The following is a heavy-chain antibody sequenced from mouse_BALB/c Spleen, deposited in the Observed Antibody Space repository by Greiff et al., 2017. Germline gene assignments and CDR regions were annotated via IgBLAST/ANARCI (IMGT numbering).Heavy chain of an antibody. CDR1: GFTFSSFG. CDR3: ARSLLLPRRGYYYAMDY. D-gene: IGHD1-1*01. J-gene: IGHJ4*01. CDR2: ISSGSSTI. V-gene: IGHV5-17*02. Sequence: EVMLVESGGGLVQPGGSRKLSCAASGFTFSSFGMHWVRQAPEKGLEWVAYISSGSSTIYYADTVKGRFTISRDNPKNTLFLQMTSLRSEDTAMYYCARSLLLPRRGYYYAMDYWGQGTSVTVSS.